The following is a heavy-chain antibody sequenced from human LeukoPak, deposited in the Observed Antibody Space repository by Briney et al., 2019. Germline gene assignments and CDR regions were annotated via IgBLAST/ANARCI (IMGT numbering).Heavy chain of an antibody. D-gene: IGHD5-24*01. J-gene: IGHJ4*02. CDR3: VADGYNQDPDY. V-gene: IGHV3-48*03. CDR1: GFTFRSCE. CDR2: ISHSGSTL. Sequence: PGGSLRLSCAASGFTFRSCEMNWVRQAPGKGLEWVSYISHSGSTLYYADSVKGRFTISRDNAKNSLYLQMDSLRAEDTAVYSCVADGYNQDPDYWGQGTLVTVSS.